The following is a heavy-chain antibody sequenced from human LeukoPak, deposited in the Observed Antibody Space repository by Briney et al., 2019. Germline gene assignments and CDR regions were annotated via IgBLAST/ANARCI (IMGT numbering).Heavy chain of an antibody. CDR1: GYTFTSYG. D-gene: IGHD6-19*01. V-gene: IGHV1-18*01. CDR3: ARATSRGSSGWYAYYFDY. CDR2: ISAYNGNT. Sequence: ASVKVSCKASGYTFTSYGISWARQAPGQGLEWMGWISAYNGNTNYAQKLQGRVTMTTDTSTSTAYMELRSLRSDDTAVYYCARATSRGSSGWYAYYFDYWGQGTLVTVSS. J-gene: IGHJ4*02.